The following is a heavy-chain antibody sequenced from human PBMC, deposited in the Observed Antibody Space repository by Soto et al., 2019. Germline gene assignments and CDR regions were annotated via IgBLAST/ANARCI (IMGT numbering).Heavy chain of an antibody. CDR1: GFTFSSYW. CDR3: ARDVGPELRYFGWLWEVGYYYYMDG. Sequence: EVQLVESGGGLVQPGGSLRLSCAASGFTFSSYWMSWVRQAPGKGLEWVANIKQDGSEKYYVDSVKGRFTISRDNGKSSLYLQMNSLRAEDTAVYYWARDVGPELRYFGWLWEVGYYYYMDGWGKGTTVTVSS. V-gene: IGHV3-7*01. J-gene: IGHJ6*03. D-gene: IGHD3-9*01. CDR2: IKQDGSEK.